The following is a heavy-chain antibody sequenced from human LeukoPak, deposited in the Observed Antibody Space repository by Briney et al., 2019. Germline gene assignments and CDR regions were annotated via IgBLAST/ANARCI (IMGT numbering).Heavy chain of an antibody. J-gene: IGHJ4*02. CDR2: ISGSGGST. V-gene: IGHV3-23*01. D-gene: IGHD1-26*01. CDR3: AKVQESYYPQKYCFDY. Sequence: GGSLRLSCAASGFTFNTYGMSWVRQAPGKGLEWVSAISGSGGSTYYADSVKGRFTISRDNSKNTLSLQMNSLRAEDTAVYYCAKVQESYYPQKYCFDYWGQGTLVTVSS. CDR1: GFTFNTYG.